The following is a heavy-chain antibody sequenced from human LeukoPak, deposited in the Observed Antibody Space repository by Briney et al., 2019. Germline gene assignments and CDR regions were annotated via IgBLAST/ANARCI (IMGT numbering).Heavy chain of an antibody. CDR3: ARDLYDFWSGSGVYYYYMDV. CDR1: GDSISSSNSY. D-gene: IGHD3-3*01. CDR2: IYTSGST. V-gene: IGHV4-39*07. J-gene: IGHJ6*03. Sequence: SETLSLTCTVSGDSISSSNSYRGWIRQPPGKGLEWIGRIYTSGSTNYNPSLKSRVTMSVDTSKNQFSLKLSSVTAADTAVYYCARDLYDFWSGSGVYYYYMDVWGKGTTVTVSS.